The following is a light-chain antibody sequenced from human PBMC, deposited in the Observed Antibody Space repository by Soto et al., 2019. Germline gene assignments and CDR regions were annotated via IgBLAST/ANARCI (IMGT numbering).Light chain of an antibody. Sequence: EIVLTQSPGTLSVSAGERATFSCRASQSVGSYLAWYQQKPGQAPRLLIYGTSNRATGIPDRFSGSGSGTDFSLTISSLEPGDLAVYYCQQYGSSPRTFGQGTKVEIK. CDR1: QSVGSY. CDR2: GTS. V-gene: IGKV3-20*01. CDR3: QQYGSSPRT. J-gene: IGKJ1*01.